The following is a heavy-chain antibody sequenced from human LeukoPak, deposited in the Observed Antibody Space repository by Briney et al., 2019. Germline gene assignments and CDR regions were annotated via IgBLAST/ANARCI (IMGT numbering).Heavy chain of an antibody. V-gene: IGHV4-34*01. Sequence: SETLTLTCAVYGGPFSNYYWSWMRESPGKGLEWIGEINDCGTINYNPSLMIRGTISVAKSKNQFSLKLSSVTAAETAVYHCARRWNYGRNYYIDVWGKRATV. J-gene: IGHJ6*03. D-gene: IGHD1-7*01. CDR1: GGPFSNYY. CDR2: INDCGTI. CDR3: ARRWNYGRNYYIDV.